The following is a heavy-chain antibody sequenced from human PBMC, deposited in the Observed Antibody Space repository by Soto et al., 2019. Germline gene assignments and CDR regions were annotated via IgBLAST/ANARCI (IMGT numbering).Heavy chain of an antibody. J-gene: IGHJ5*02. CDR2: IKHSGST. D-gene: IGHD1-1*01. Sequence: PSETLSLTCAVYGGSFIGYYWSCIRQPPGKWLEWIGEIKHSGSTNYNPSLKSRVTISVDTSKNQFSLKSVTAADTAVYYCASGGNWFDPWGQGVLVTVSS. V-gene: IGHV4-34*01. CDR1: GGSFIGYY. CDR3: ASGGNWFDP.